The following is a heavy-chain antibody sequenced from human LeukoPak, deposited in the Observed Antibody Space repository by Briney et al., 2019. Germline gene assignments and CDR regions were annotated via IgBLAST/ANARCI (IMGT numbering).Heavy chain of an antibody. J-gene: IGHJ5*02. CDR3: ARGAGTGDFPPNL. Sequence: ASVKVSCKASGYAFTGSYLHWVRQAPGQGLESMGWINPYSGGTNYAQQFQGRVTMTRDTSISTAYIDLTRPRTDATAVYYCARGAGTGDFPPNLWGQGTLVTVSS. D-gene: IGHD7-27*01. V-gene: IGHV1-2*02. CDR1: GYAFTGSY. CDR2: INPYSGGT.